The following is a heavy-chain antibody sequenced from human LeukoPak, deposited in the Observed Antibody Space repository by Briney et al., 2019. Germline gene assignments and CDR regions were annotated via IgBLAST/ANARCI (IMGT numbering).Heavy chain of an antibody. CDR1: GFTFEDYA. CDR2: ISRDGGTT. D-gene: IGHD3-10*01. J-gene: IGHJ2*01. Sequence: GGSLRLSCATSGFTFEDYAFHWVRQLPGKGLEWVSLISRDGGTTSYGDSVKGRFTISRDNSKNSLYMQMNSLKTEDSALYYHTKDFSGSYESWGRGTLVTVSS. V-gene: IGHV3-43*02. CDR3: TKDFSGSYES.